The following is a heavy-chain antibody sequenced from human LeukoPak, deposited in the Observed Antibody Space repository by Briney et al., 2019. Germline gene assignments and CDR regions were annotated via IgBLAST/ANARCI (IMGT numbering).Heavy chain of an antibody. CDR1: GFTFSSYW. J-gene: IGHJ3*02. D-gene: IGHD4-23*01. CDR2: IATDGSST. CDR3: ARDKYGGNSNAFDI. Sequence: GGSLRLSCAASGFTFSSYWMHWVRQVPGKGLVWVSRIATDGSSTTHADYVKGRFTISRDNAENTLYLQMNSLRAEDTAVYYCARDKYGGNSNAFDIWGQGTLVTVSS. V-gene: IGHV3-74*01.